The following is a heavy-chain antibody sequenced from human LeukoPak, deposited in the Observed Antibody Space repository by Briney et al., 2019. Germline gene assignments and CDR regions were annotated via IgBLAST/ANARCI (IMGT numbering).Heavy chain of an antibody. CDR2: INPNSGGT. CDR3: ARLYSAHWFDP. Sequence: GASVKVSCKASGYTFTGYYMHWVRQAPGQGLEWMGWINPNSGGTNYAQKFQGRVTMTRDTSISTAYMELSGLRSDDTAVYYYARLYSAHWFDPWGQGTLVTVSS. V-gene: IGHV1-2*02. D-gene: IGHD2-21*01. J-gene: IGHJ5*02. CDR1: GYTFTGYY.